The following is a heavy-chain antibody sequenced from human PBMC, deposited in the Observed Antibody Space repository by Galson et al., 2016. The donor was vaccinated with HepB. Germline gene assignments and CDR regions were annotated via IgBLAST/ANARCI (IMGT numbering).Heavy chain of an antibody. J-gene: IGHJ4*02. CDR1: GFTFSSYG. V-gene: IGHV3-33*01. Sequence: SLRLSCAASGFTFSSYGMHWVRQAPGKGLEWVAVIWHDGNNKYYADSVKGRFTIARDKSKSTLYLQMNSLRAEDTALYYCARDLNTAVFNVANFDNRGQGTLVTVSS. CDR3: ARDLNTAVFNVANFDN. CDR2: IWHDGNNK. D-gene: IGHD6-19*01.